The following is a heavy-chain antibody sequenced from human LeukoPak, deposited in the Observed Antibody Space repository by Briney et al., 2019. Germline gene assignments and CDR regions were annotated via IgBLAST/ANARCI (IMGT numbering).Heavy chain of an antibody. CDR1: GFTFSSYA. CDR3: ARDLAVAGPYYFDY. V-gene: IGHV3-30-3*01. D-gene: IGHD6-19*01. Sequence: GGSLRLSCAASGFTFSSYAMHWVRQAPGKGLEWVAVISYDGSNKYYADSVKGRFTISRDNSKSTLYLQMNSLRAEDTAVYYCARDLAVAGPYYFDYWGQGTLVTVSS. CDR2: ISYDGSNK. J-gene: IGHJ4*02.